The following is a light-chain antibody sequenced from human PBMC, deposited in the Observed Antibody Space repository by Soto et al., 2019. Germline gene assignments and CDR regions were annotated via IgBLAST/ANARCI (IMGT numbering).Light chain of an antibody. J-gene: IGKJ1*01. V-gene: IGKV3-15*01. CDR2: DAS. CDR1: RGISSN. Sequence: IVMTQSPATLSVSPGERATLSCRASRGISSNLAWYQQKPGQAPRLLIYDASTRATGIPARFSGSGSGTEFTLTISRLQSEDFAVYYCHKYNNWPPWTFGQGTKVDIK. CDR3: HKYNNWPPWT.